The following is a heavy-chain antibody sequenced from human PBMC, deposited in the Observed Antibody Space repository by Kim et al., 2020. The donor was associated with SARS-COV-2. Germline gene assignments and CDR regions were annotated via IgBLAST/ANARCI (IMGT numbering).Heavy chain of an antibody. CDR2: IYYSGST. CDR3: ARARCSGGSCYSGRGFFDY. CDR1: GGSISNYY. Sequence: SETLSLTCTVSGGSISNYYWSWIRQPPGKGLEWIGYIYYSGSTNYNPSLKSRVTISVDTSKNQFSLKLSSVTAADTAVYYCARARCSGGSCYSGRGFFDYWGQGTLVTVSS. D-gene: IGHD2-15*01. J-gene: IGHJ4*02. V-gene: IGHV4-59*01.